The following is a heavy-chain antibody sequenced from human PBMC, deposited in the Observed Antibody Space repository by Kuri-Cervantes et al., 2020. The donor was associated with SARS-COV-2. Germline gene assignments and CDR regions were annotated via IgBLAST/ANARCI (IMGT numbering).Heavy chain of an antibody. Sequence: KVSCKGSGYSFTSYWISWVRQMPGKGLEWMGRIDPSDSYTNYSPSFQGHVTISADKSISTAYLQWSSLKASDTAMYYCARRVAASYYYGMDVWGQGTTVTVSS. J-gene: IGHJ6*02. CDR3: ARRVAASYYYGMDV. CDR2: IDPSDSYT. CDR1: GYSFTSYW. V-gene: IGHV5-10-1*01. D-gene: IGHD6-13*01.